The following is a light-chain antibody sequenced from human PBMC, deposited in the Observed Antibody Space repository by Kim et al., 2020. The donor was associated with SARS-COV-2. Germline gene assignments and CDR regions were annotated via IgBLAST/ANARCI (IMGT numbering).Light chain of an antibody. V-gene: IGLV3-1*01. CDR3: QAWDSSYVV. CDR2: QDS. Sequence: VSPGQTASITCSGDKLGDKYACWYQQKPGQPPVLVIYQDSKRPSGIPERFSGSNSGNTATLTISGTQAMDEADYYCQAWDSSYVVFGGGTQLTVL. CDR1: KLGDKY. J-gene: IGLJ2*01.